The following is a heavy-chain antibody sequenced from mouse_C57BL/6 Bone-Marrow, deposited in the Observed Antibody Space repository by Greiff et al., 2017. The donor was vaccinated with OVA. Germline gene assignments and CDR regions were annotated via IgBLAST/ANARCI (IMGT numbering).Heavy chain of an antibody. V-gene: IGHV1-82*01. CDR2: IYPGDGDT. D-gene: IGHD3-3*01. CDR3: ARRAYRYYAMDY. Sequence: VQLQESGPELVKPGASVKISCKASGYAFSSFWMNWVKQRPGKGLEWIGRIYPGDGDTNYNGKFKGKGTLTADKSSSTAYMQLSSRTSEDAAVYFCARRAYRYYAMDYWGQGTSVTVSS. J-gene: IGHJ4*01. CDR1: GYAFSSFW.